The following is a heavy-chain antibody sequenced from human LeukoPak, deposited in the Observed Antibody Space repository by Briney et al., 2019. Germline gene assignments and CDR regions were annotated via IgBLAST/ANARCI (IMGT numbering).Heavy chain of an antibody. CDR1: KVTFRHYG. D-gene: IGHD4-11*01. V-gene: IGHV3-33*06. Sequence: GGSLRLSCAASKVTFRHYGMHWVRQAPGKGLEWVAVIWNDGSSQYYADSVKGRFTVSRDNSQNTLFLQMNNLRPEDTAVYYCAKDAARGFDYSNSLDKWGQGTLVTVSS. CDR3: AKDAARGFDYSNSLDK. J-gene: IGHJ4*02. CDR2: IWNDGSSQ.